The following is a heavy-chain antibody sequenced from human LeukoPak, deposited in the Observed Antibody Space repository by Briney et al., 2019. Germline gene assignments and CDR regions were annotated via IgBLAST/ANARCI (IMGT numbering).Heavy chain of an antibody. CDR1: GGSVRITTYY. Sequence: SETLSPTCTVSGGSVRITTYYWGWIRQPPGKGLEWIGSIYYSVSTYYNPSLKSRLTMSVDTSKNQFSLKLSSVTAADTAVYYCARPPVEVTLDGFDIWGQGTMVTVSS. CDR3: ARPPVEVTLDGFDI. D-gene: IGHD1-26*01. V-gene: IGHV4-39*01. CDR2: IYYSVST. J-gene: IGHJ3*02.